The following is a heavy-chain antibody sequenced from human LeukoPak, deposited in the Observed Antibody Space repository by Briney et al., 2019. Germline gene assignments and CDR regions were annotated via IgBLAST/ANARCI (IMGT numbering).Heavy chain of an antibody. CDR1: GFTFSSYS. CDR3: GRHRSGSGTYFIDY. J-gene: IGHJ4*02. Sequence: GGSLRLSCVVSGFTFSSYSMIWVRQAPGKGLQWVANMRKDGSETKYVESVKGRFTISRDNAKNSLYLQMNSLRAEDTAVYYCGRHRSGSGTYFIDYWGQGTLDSVSS. D-gene: IGHD3-10*01. CDR2: MRKDGSET. V-gene: IGHV3-7*01.